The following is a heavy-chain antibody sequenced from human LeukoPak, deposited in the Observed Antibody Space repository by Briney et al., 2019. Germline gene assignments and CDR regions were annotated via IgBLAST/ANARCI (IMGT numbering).Heavy chain of an antibody. D-gene: IGHD3-16*02. J-gene: IGHJ4*02. CDR1: GYTFTSYG. Sequence: ASVKVSCKASGYTFTSYGISWVRQAPGQGLEWMGWISAYNGNTNYAQKLQGRVTMTTDTSTSTAYMEPRSLRSDDTAVYYCARDGTNDYVWGSYRSDYFDYWGQGTLVTVSS. CDR2: ISAYNGNT. V-gene: IGHV1-18*01. CDR3: ARDGTNDYVWGSYRSDYFDY.